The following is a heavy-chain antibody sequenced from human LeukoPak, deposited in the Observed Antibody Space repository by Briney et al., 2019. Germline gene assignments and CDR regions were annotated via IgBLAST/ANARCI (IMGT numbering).Heavy chain of an antibody. CDR2: ISASGGNM. Sequence: GGSLRLSCAGSGFIFGGYTMNWVRQAPGKGLEWLSYISASGGNMFYADSVKGRFTISRDNAKNSVYLQMNSLRAEDTAVYYCAKTRHDISILDSWGQGTLVTVSS. J-gene: IGHJ4*02. V-gene: IGHV3-48*01. CDR1: GFIFGGYT. CDR3: AKTRHDISILDS. D-gene: IGHD6-6*01.